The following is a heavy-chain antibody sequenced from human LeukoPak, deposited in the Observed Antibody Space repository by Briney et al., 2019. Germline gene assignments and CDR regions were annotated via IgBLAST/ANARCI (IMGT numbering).Heavy chain of an antibody. Sequence: ASVKVSCKASGYTFTSYGISWVRQAPGQGLEWMGWISAYNGNTNYAQKLQGRVTMTTDTSTSTAYMELRSLRSDDTAVYYCASYLDRVKPVDPWGQGTLVTVSS. J-gene: IGHJ5*02. CDR3: ASYLDRVKPVDP. CDR1: GYTFTSYG. CDR2: ISAYNGNT. V-gene: IGHV1-18*01. D-gene: IGHD3-10*01.